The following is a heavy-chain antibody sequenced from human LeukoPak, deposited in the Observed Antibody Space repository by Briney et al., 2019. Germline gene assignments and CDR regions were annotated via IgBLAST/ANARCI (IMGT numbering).Heavy chain of an antibody. J-gene: IGHJ4*02. CDR1: GFTFSSYA. Sequence: GGSLRLSCAVSGFTFSSYAISWVRQAPGKGLEWVSGISGSGGSTYYADSVKGRFTISRDNSKNRLYLQMNSLRAEDTAVYYCARRPRGNYLDPFDYWGQGTLVTVSS. D-gene: IGHD3-10*01. V-gene: IGHV3-23*01. CDR2: ISGSGGST. CDR3: ARRPRGNYLDPFDY.